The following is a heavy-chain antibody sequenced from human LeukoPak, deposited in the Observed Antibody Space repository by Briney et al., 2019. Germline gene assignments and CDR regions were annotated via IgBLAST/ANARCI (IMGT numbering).Heavy chain of an antibody. CDR3: ARSTPLRVGATTNYYYGMDV. CDR2: MNPNSGNT. J-gene: IGHJ6*02. Sequence: ASVKVSCKASGYTFTSYDINWVRQVTGQGLEWMGWMNPNSGNTGYAQKFQGRVTMTRNTSISTAYMELSSLRSEDTAVYYCARSTPLRVGATTNYYYGMDVWGQGTTVTVSS. D-gene: IGHD1-26*01. CDR1: GYTFTSYD. V-gene: IGHV1-8*01.